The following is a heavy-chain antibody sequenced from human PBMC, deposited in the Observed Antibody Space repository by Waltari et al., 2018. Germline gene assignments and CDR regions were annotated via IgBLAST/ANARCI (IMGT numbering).Heavy chain of an antibody. CDR2: ISAYNGNT. J-gene: IGHJ4*02. V-gene: IGHV1-18*01. Sequence: QVQLVQSGAEVKKPGASVKVSCKASGYTFTSYGISWVRQAPGQGLEWMGWISAYNGNTNYAQKLQGRVTMTTDTSTSTAYMELRSLRSDDTAVYYCARDSRMSHTFGGVRGSLDFDYWGQGTLVTVSS. D-gene: IGHD3-16*01. CDR3: ARDSRMSHTFGGVRGSLDFDY. CDR1: GYTFTSYG.